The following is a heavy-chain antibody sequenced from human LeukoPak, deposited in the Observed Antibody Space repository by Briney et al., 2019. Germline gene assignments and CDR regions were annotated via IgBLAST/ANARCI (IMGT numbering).Heavy chain of an antibody. CDR1: GGSFSGYY. V-gene: IGHV4-34*01. CDR2: INHSGST. CDR3: ARGILCSSTSCPYNWFDP. Sequence: PSETLSLTCAVYGGSFSGYYWSWIRQPPGKGLEWIGEINHSGSTNYNPSLKSRVTISVDTSKNQFSLKLSSVTAADTAVHYCARGILCSSTSCPYNWFDPWGQGTLVTVSS. J-gene: IGHJ5*02. D-gene: IGHD2-2*01.